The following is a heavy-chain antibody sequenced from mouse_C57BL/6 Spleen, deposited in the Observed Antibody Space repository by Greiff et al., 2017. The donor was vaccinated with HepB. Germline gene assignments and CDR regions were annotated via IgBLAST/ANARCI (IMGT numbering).Heavy chain of an antibody. J-gene: IGHJ1*03. V-gene: IGHV1-54*01. D-gene: IGHD2-1*01. CDR3: ARDGNHWYFDV. Sequence: QVQLQQSGAELVRPGTSVKVSCKASGYAFTNYLIEWVKQRPGQGLEWIGVINPGSGGTNYNEKFKGKATLTADKSSSTAYMQLSSLTSEDSAVYCCARDGNHWYFDVWGTGTTVTVSS. CDR1: GYAFTNYL. CDR2: INPGSGGT.